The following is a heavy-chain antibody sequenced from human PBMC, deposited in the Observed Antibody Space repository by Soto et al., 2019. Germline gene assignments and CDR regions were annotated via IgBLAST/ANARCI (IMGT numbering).Heavy chain of an antibody. Sequence: GGSLRLSCSASGFTFSDHYMHWVRQAPGKGLEWVARSRDKANGYTTEYDASVKGRFTLSRDDSTNSGYLQMNSLNTEDTAVYYCAAAVYLNGWYVKHWGQGTLVTVSS. V-gene: IGHV3-72*01. CDR2: SRDKANGYTT. D-gene: IGHD6-19*01. J-gene: IGHJ4*02. CDR3: AAAVYLNGWYVKH. CDR1: GFTFSDHY.